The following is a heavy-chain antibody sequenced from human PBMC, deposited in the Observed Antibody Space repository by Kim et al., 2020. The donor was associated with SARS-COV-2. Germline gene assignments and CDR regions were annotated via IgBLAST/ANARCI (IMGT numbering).Heavy chain of an antibody. CDR1: GYSFTSYW. CDR3: ARHSDIVVVPAAIPRRGMDV. Sequence: GESLKISCKGSGYSFTSYWIGWVRQMPGKGLEWMGIIYPCDSDTRYSPSFQGQVTISADKSISTAYLQCSSLKASDTAMYYCARHSDIVVVPAAIPRRGMDVWGQGTTVTVSS. J-gene: IGHJ6*02. D-gene: IGHD2-2*02. CDR2: IYPCDSDT. V-gene: IGHV5-51*01.